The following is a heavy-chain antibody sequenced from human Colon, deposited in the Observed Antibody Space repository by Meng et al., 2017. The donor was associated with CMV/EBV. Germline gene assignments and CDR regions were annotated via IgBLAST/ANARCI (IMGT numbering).Heavy chain of an antibody. J-gene: IGHJ4*02. CDR1: GFTFTNYW. V-gene: IGHV3-7*01. CDR2: VKQDGSEK. D-gene: IGHD6-19*01. CDR3: ARAGLRAVEATRSDY. Sequence: GESLKISCAASGFTFTNYWMSWVRQAQGKGLEWVANVKQDGSEKYYVDSVKGRFTISRDNANNSVYLQMDSLRAEDTAVYYCARAGLRAVEATRSDYWGQGTLVTVSS.